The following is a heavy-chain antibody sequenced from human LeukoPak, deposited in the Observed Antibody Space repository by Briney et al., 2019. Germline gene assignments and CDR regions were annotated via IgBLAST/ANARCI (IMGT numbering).Heavy chain of an antibody. V-gene: IGHV3-30*04. Sequence: PGGSLRLSCAASGFTFSSYAMHWVRQAPGKGLEWVAVISYDGSNKYYADSVKGRFTISRDNSKNTLYLQMNSLRAEDTAVYYCARETGSSWCGGGYYYYMDVWGKGTTVTVSS. D-gene: IGHD6-13*01. CDR3: ARETGSSWCGGGYYYYMDV. J-gene: IGHJ6*03. CDR2: ISYDGSNK. CDR1: GFTFSSYA.